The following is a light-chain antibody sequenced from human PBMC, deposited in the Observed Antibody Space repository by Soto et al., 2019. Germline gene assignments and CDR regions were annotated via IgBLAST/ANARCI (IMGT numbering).Light chain of an antibody. J-gene: IGKJ1*01. V-gene: IGKV1-5*03. CDR2: KAS. CDR1: QTISSSW. CDR3: QQYNTYWT. Sequence: DIQRAQSPSRLSASVGGRVTVTCRASQTISSSWLAWYQQKPGKAPKVLIYKASTLESGVPSRFSGSGSGTEFTLTISSLQPDDAATYYCQQYNTYWTFGQGTKVDI.